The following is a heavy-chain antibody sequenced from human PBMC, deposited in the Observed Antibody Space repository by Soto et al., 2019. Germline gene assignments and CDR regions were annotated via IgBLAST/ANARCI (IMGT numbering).Heavy chain of an antibody. CDR3: AKDRTLYDYVWGSDCQKRFDY. V-gene: IGHV3-23*01. D-gene: IGHD3-16*01. J-gene: IGHJ4*02. CDR2: ISGSGGST. Sequence: EVQLLESGGGLVQPGGSLRLSCAASGFTFSSYAMSWVLQAPGKGLEWVSAISGSGGSTYYADSVKGRFTISRDNSKNTLYLQMNSLRAEDTDVYYCAKDRTLYDYVWGSDCQKRFDYWGQGTLVTVSS. CDR1: GFTFSSYA.